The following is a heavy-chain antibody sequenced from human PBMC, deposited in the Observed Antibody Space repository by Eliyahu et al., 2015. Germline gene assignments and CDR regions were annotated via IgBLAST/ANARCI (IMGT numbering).Heavy chain of an antibody. CDR1: GDFISNYY. Sequence: QVQLQESGPGLVKPSETLSLTCTVXGDFISNYYWSWIRQPPGKGLEWIGYIYYSGSTNYNPSLKSRVTISVDTSKNQFSLKMNSVTAADTAVYYCATFSGSSAFDYWGQGTLVTVSS. V-gene: IGHV4-59*08. CDR3: ATFSGSSAFDY. D-gene: IGHD6-6*01. CDR2: IYYSGST. J-gene: IGHJ4*02.